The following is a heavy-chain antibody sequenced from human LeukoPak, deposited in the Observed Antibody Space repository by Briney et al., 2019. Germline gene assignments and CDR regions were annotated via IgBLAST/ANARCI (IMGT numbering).Heavy chain of an antibody. D-gene: IGHD6-6*01. V-gene: IGHV1-2*02. CDR1: GYTFTGYY. J-gene: IGHJ3*02. Sequence: ASVKVSCKASGYTFTGYYIYWVRQAPGQGLEWMGWINPSSGGTKYAQKFQGRVTMARDTSISTAYMELRRLRFDDTAVYYCARGMRGSVGVAARLDALDIWGQGTMVTVSS. CDR2: INPSSGGT. CDR3: ARGMRGSVGVAARLDALDI.